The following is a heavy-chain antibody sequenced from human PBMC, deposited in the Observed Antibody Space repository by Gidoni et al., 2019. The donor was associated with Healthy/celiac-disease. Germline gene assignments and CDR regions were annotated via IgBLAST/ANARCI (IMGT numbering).Heavy chain of an antibody. CDR1: GFSLSTSGVG. CDR3: AHRRGFSSSWDRNWFDP. Sequence: QITLKESGPTLVKPTQTLTLTCTFSGFSLSTSGVGVGWIRQPPGKALEWLALIYWNDDKRYSPSLKSRLTITKDTSKNQVVLTMTNMDPVDTATYYCAHRRGFSSSWDRNWFDPWGQGTLVTVSS. CDR2: IYWNDDK. D-gene: IGHD6-13*01. V-gene: IGHV2-5*01. J-gene: IGHJ5*02.